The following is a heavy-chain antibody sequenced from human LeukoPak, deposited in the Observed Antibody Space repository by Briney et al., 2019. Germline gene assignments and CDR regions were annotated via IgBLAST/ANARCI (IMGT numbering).Heavy chain of an antibody. D-gene: IGHD3-10*01. CDR1: GGSISSYY. V-gene: IGHV4-59*01. Sequence: PSETLSLTCTVSGGSISSYYWSWIWQPPGKGLEWIGYIYYTGSTNYNPSLKSRVTISVVTSKNQFSLKLSSVTAADTAVYYCARNVGRWFDPWGQGTLVTVSS. CDR2: IYYTGST. CDR3: ARNVGRWFDP. J-gene: IGHJ5*02.